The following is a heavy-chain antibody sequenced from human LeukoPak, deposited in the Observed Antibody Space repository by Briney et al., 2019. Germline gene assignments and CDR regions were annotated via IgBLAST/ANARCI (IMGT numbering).Heavy chain of an antibody. J-gene: IGHJ4*02. CDR2: IYYSGST. CDR1: GGSISSGGYY. CDR3: ARGLDYGDYADY. D-gene: IGHD4-17*01. V-gene: IGHV4-31*03. Sequence: SETLSLTCTVSGGSISSGGYYWSWIRQHPGKGLEWIGYIYYSGSTYYNPSLKSRVTISVDTSKNQFSLKLSSVTAADTAVYYCARGLDYGDYADYWGQGTLVTVSS.